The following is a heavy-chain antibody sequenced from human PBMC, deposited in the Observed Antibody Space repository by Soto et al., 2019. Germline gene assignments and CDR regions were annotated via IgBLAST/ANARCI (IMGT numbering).Heavy chain of an antibody. CDR1: GGSISDTSW. CDR3: ARDRSGYDTPVFDS. V-gene: IGHV4-4*02. D-gene: IGHD3-22*01. CDR2: IYHSGST. Sequence: QVQLEESGPGLLKPSATLSLTCGVSGGSISDTSWWSWVRQSPGEGLEWIGQIYHSGSTNYNPSLENRLTISLDKSKNLFSLRLSFVTAADTAVYYCARDRSGYDTPVFDSWGQGALVTVSS. J-gene: IGHJ4*02.